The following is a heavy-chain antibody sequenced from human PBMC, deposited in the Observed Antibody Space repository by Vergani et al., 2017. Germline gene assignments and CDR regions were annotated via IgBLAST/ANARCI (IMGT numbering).Heavy chain of an antibody. CDR2: IYYSGST. CDR3: ARVLPTAYYYYGMDV. Sequence: QVQLQESGPGLVKPSQTLSLTCTVSGGSISSGDYYWSWIRQPPGKGLEWIGYIYYSGSTYYNPSLKSRVTISVDTSKNQFSLKLSSVTAADTAVYYCARVLPTAYYYYGMDVWGQGTTVTVSS. CDR1: GGSISSGDYY. D-gene: IGHD3-10*01. V-gene: IGHV4-30-4*01. J-gene: IGHJ6*02.